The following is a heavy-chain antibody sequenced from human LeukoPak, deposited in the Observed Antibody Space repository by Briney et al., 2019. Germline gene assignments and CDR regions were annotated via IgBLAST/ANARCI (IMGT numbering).Heavy chain of an antibody. CDR3: ARYYDSSGWYHDAFDI. D-gene: IGHD3-22*01. Sequence: PSETLSLTCAVYGGSFSGYYWSWIRQPPGKGLEWIGEINHSGSTNYNPSLKSRVTISVDTSKNQFSLKLSSVTAADTAVYYCARYYDSSGWYHDAFDIWGQGTMVTVSS. V-gene: IGHV4-34*01. CDR1: GGSFSGYY. J-gene: IGHJ3*02. CDR2: INHSGST.